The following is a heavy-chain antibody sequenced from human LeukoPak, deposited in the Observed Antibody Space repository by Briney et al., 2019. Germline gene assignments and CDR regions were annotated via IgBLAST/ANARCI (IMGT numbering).Heavy chain of an antibody. CDR3: TRVLDRWFDP. J-gene: IGHJ5*02. Sequence: SETLSLTCTVSGGSISSGDYYWSWIRQPPGKGLEWIGYIYYSGSTYYNPSLKSRVTISVDTSKNQFSLKLSSVTAADTAVYYCTRVLDRWFDPWGQGTLVTVSS. CDR1: GGSISSGDYY. V-gene: IGHV4-30-4*08. CDR2: IYYSGST.